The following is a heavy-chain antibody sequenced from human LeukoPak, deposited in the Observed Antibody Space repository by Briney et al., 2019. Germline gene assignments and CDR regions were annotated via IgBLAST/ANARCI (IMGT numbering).Heavy chain of an antibody. CDR1: GFTFTDHY. J-gene: IGHJ4*02. Sequence: ASVKVSCKASGFTFTDHYLHWVRQVPGQGLEWMGWINGKSGATFYAQKFQDRITVTRDASISTMYLELNILTIDDTSVYYCVRDFDWGPDYWGQGTLVAVSS. D-gene: IGHD3-9*01. CDR2: INGKSGAT. V-gene: IGHV1-2*02. CDR3: VRDFDWGPDY.